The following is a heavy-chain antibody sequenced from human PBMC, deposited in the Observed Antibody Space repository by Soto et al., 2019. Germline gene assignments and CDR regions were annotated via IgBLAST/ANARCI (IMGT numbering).Heavy chain of an antibody. CDR3: ARGNQPLLYTGYYFDY. D-gene: IGHD2-2*02. J-gene: IGHJ4*02. CDR2: IYYSGST. V-gene: IGHV4-59*01. CDR1: GGSISSYY. Sequence: SETLSLTCTVSGGSISSYYWSWIRQPPGKGLEWIGYIYYSGSTNYNPSLKSRVTISVDTSKNQFSLKLSSVTAADTAVYYCARGNQPLLYTGYYFDYWGQGTLVTVSS.